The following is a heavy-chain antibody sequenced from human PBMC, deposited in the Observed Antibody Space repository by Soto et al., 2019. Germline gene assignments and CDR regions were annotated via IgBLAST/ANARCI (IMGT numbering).Heavy chain of an antibody. V-gene: IGHV1-3*01. CDR1: GYTFTSYS. J-gene: IGHJ6*02. D-gene: IGHD2-15*01. CDR2: INAGNGNT. Sequence: AAVQVSCKASGYTFTSYSMHWVRQAPGQRREGMGWINAGNGNTKYSQKFQRRVTTTRDTSASTAYMVLSSLRPEVTAVYSCATAVWYSYCSGGRGSRPYYYYGMDVWGQGTTVTVSS. CDR3: ATAVWYSYCSGGRGSRPYYYYGMDV.